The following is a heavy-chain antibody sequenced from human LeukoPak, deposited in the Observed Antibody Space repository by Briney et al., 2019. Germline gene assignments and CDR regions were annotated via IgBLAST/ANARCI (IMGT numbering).Heavy chain of an antibody. CDR2: IHHDGSNK. Sequence: GGSLRLSCAASGFTFSSYGMHWVRQAPGKGLAWVTFIHHDGSNKYYADSVKGRFTISRDNAKNSLYLQMNSLRADDTALYYCARAFVPTVGAYDYWGQGTLVTVSS. CDR1: GFTFSSYG. V-gene: IGHV3-30*02. D-gene: IGHD1-26*01. J-gene: IGHJ4*02. CDR3: ARAFVPTVGAYDY.